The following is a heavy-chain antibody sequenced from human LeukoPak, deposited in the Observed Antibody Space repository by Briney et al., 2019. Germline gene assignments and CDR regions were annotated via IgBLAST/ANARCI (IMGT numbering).Heavy chain of an antibody. CDR3: ARQRLTMVRGATRVWFDP. CDR2: ISAYNGNT. CDR1: GYTFTSYG. Sequence: ASVKVSRKASGYTFTSYGISWVRQAPGQGLEWMGWISAYNGNTNYAQKLQGRVTMTTDTSTSTAYMELRSLRSDDTAVYYCARQRLTMVRGATRVWFDPWGQGTLVTVSS. J-gene: IGHJ5*02. V-gene: IGHV1-18*01. D-gene: IGHD3-10*01.